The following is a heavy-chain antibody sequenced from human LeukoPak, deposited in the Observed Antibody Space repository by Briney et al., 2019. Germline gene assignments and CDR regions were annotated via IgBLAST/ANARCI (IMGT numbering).Heavy chain of an antibody. CDR1: GASISDVYHS. D-gene: IGHD2-15*01. CDR2: SYNSGCT. V-gene: IGHV4-30-4*07. CDR3: ARETRSSSANYFDY. J-gene: IGHJ4*02. Sequence: SETLSLICAVSGASISDVYHSWGWIRQPPGKGLEWIGYSYNSGCTYKNPSLESRLDISLDTSKNQFSLKLDSVTAADTAVYYCARETRSSSANYFDYWGQGIVVIVSS.